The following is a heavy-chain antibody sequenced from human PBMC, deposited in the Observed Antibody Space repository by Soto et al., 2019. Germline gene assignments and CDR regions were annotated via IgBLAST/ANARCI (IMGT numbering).Heavy chain of an antibody. Sequence: EVQLLESGGGLVQPGGSLRRSCAAAGFTFSSYPMTWVRQAPGEGLQWVTSISGSGASTFYADSVKGRFTISRDNSTHTLTLQMSSLRAGDTAIYCWAKYSSSWEEDYWGQGTLVTVSS. CDR2: ISGSGAST. J-gene: IGHJ4*02. CDR3: AKYSSSWEEDY. V-gene: IGHV3-23*01. D-gene: IGHD6-19*01. CDR1: GFTFSSYP.